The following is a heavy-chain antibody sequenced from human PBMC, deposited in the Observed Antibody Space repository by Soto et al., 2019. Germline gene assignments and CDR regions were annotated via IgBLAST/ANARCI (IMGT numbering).Heavy chain of an antibody. CDR1: GYPFTTYY. Sequence: HVQLVQSGTEVKKPGSSVRVSCMVSGYPFTTYYIHWVRQDPGQGLEWMGWIDPRSGGTVYEQKFQGRVTMTRATSISTVYTALTGLTSDDTALYYCATDDYGIFTYWGQGSLVTVSS. D-gene: IGHD3-10*01. J-gene: IGHJ4*02. V-gene: IGHV1-2*02. CDR3: ATDDYGIFTY. CDR2: IDPRSGGT.